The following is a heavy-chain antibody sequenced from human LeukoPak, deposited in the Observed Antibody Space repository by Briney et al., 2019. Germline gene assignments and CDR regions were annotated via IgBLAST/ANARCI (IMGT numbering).Heavy chain of an antibody. CDR2: IIPIFGIA. CDR3: ARADDSSGYSPPAGGMDV. CDR1: GGTFSSYA. J-gene: IGHJ6*02. D-gene: IGHD3-22*01. V-gene: IGHV1-69*04. Sequence: SVKVSCKASGGTFSSYAISWVRQAPGQGLEWMGRIIPIFGIANYAQKSQGRVTITADKSTSTAYMELSSLRSEDTAVYYCARADDSSGYSPPAGGMDVWGQGTTVTVSS.